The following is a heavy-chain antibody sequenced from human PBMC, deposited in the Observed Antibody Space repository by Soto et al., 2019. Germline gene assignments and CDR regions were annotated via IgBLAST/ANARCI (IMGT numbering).Heavy chain of an antibody. D-gene: IGHD3-22*01. Sequence: SVKVSCKVSGDTFSTYSISWVRQAPGQGLEWLGGIIPILGTPSYAQRFQDRVTITADKSTSTAYMEVSSLRSEDTAVYYCARERSRYDRSGYYRPDYWGQGTLVTVS. V-gene: IGHV1-69*08. CDR2: IIPILGTP. CDR3: ARERSRYDRSGYYRPDY. J-gene: IGHJ4*02. CDR1: GDTFSTYS.